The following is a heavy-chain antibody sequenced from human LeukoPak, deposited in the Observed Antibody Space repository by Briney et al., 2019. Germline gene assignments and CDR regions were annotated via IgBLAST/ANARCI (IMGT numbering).Heavy chain of an antibody. CDR3: ARAGAGALLIWFLGDGMDV. Sequence: ASVKVSCKASGYMFTTYGISWVRQAPGQGLERMGWISTGTGDTNYAQKFQDRVTMTIDTSANTAHMELRSLRSDDTAVYYCARAGAGALLIWFLGDGMDVWGQGTTVTVSS. CDR2: ISTGTGDT. D-gene: IGHD1-26*01. J-gene: IGHJ6*02. V-gene: IGHV1-18*01. CDR1: GYMFTTYG.